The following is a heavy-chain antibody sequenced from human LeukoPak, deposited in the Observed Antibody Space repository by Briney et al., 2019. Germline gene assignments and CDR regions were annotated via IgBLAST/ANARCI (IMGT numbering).Heavy chain of an antibody. J-gene: IGHJ3*02. V-gene: IGHV4-39*02. D-gene: IGHD2-15*01. CDR1: GGSISSSSYY. CDR3: AREISCSGGSCYSRRAFDI. CDR2: IYYSGST. Sequence: PSETLSLTCTVSGGSISSSSYYWGRIRQPPGKGLEWIGSIYYSGSTYYNPSLKSRVTISVDTSKNQFSLKLSSVTAADTAVYYCAREISCSGGSCYSRRAFDIWGQGTMVTVSS.